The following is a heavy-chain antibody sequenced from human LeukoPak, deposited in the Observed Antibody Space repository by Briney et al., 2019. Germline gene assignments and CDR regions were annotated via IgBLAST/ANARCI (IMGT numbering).Heavy chain of an antibody. CDR2: IRYDGSNK. CDR1: GFTFSSYG. D-gene: IGHD1-26*01. V-gene: IGHV3-30*02. CDR3: AKPKWELEGGYFDY. Sequence: GGSLRLSCAASGFTFSSYGMHWVRQAPGKGLEWVAFIRYDGSNKYYADSVKGRFTISRDNSKNTLYLQMNSLRAEDTAVYYCAKPKWELEGGYFDYWGQGTLVTVSS. J-gene: IGHJ4*02.